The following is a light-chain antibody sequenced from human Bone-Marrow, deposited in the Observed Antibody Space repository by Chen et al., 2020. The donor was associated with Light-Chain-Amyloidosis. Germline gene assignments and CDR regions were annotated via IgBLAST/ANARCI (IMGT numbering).Light chain of an antibody. CDR2: DVS. CDR1: SSDVGGYNY. V-gene: IGLV2-14*01. Sequence: QSALTQPASVSGSPGQSITISCTGTSSDVGGYNYVSWYQQHPGKAPKVMIYDVSNRPSGVSNRFSGYKSGNTASLTISGLQAEDEADYYCSSYTSSSTLYVFGTGTKVTVL. CDR3: SSYTSSSTLYV. J-gene: IGLJ1*01.